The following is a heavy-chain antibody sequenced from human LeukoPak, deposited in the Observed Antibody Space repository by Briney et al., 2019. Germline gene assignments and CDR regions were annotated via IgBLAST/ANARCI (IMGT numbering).Heavy chain of an antibody. V-gene: IGHV3-23*01. CDR2: ISGSGGST. Sequence: GGSLRLSCAASGFTFSSYGMSWVRQAPGKGLEWVSAISGSGGSTYYADSVKGRFTISRDNSKNTLYLQMNSLRAEDTAVYYCAKDGGLLWFGELPRTFYYMDVWGKGTTVTVSS. CDR1: GFTFSSYG. CDR3: AKDGGLLWFGELPRTFYYMDV. J-gene: IGHJ6*03. D-gene: IGHD3-10*01.